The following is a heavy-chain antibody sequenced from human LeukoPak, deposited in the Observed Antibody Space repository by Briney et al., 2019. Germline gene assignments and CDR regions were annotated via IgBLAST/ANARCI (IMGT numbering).Heavy chain of an antibody. V-gene: IGHV3-15*01. CDR2: IKSKTDGGTT. D-gene: IGHD1-26*01. J-gene: IGHJ4*02. CDR1: GFTFSNAW. CDR3: TTDASYSGSYY. Sequence: GGSLRLSCAASGFTFSNAWMSWVRQAPGKGLERVGRIKSKTDGGTTDYAAPVKGRFTISRDDSKNTLYLQMNSLKTEDTAVYYCTTDASYSGSYYWGQGTLVTVSS.